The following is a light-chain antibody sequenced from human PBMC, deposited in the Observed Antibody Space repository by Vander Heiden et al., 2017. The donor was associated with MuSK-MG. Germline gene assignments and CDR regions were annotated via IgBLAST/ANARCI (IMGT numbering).Light chain of an antibody. V-gene: IGKV3-20*01. J-gene: IGKJ3*01. CDR1: QSVSSSY. Sequence: VSLPSPGTLSLSPGERATLSCRASQSVSSSYLAWYQQKPGQAPRLLIYATSSRATGIPDRFSGSGSGTDFTLTISRLEPEDLAVYYCHQYGSGFTFGPGTKVDIK. CDR2: ATS. CDR3: HQYGSGFT.